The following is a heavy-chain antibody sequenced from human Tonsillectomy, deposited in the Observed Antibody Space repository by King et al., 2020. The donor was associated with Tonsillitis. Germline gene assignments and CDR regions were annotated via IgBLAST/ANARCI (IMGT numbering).Heavy chain of an antibody. D-gene: IGHD1-7*01. CDR2: IIPMFGSA. CDR3: ARDLPGTTILFVAFDI. CDR1: GGTFNSYA. V-gene: IGHV1-69*06. J-gene: IGHJ3*02. Sequence: GQLVQSGAEVKKPGSSVKVSCKASGGTFNSYAYCWVRQAPGQGLEWMGGIIPMFGSANYAQKFQGRVTITADKSTSTTYMELSSLRSEDTAIYYCARDLPGTTILFVAFDIWGQGTKVTVSS.